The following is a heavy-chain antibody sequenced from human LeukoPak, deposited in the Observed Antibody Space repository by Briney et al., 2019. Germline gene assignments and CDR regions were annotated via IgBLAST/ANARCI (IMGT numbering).Heavy chain of an antibody. CDR1: GFTFSSYA. J-gene: IGHJ4*02. V-gene: IGHV3-23*01. CDR2: ISGSGGTT. CDR3: AKGSATWSYYFDY. D-gene: IGHD2-8*02. Sequence: GGSLRLSCAASGFTFSSYAMSWVRQAPGKGLEWVSAISGSGGTTYYADSVKGRFTISRDNTKNTLYLQMNSLRAEDTAIYYCAKGSATWSYYFDYWGQGTLVTVSS.